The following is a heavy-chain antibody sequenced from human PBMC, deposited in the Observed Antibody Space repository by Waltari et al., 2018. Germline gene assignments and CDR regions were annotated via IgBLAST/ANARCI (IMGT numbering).Heavy chain of an antibody. CDR1: GFTFSSYS. CDR3: ARDKKQLGSPFDP. Sequence: EVQLVESGGGLVKPGGSLRLSCAASGFTFSSYSMNWVRQAPGKGLEWVSSISSSSSYIYYADSVKGRFTISRDNAKNSLYLQMNSLRAEDTAVYYCARDKKQLGSPFDPWGQGTLVTVSS. CDR2: ISSSSSYI. V-gene: IGHV3-21*01. D-gene: IGHD6-6*01. J-gene: IGHJ5*02.